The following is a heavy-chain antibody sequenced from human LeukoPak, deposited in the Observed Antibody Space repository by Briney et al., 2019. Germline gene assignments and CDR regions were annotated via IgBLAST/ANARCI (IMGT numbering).Heavy chain of an antibody. V-gene: IGHV3-43D*03. D-gene: IGHD2-2*01. Sequence: PGGSLRLSCAASGFTFDDYAMHWVRHAPGKGLEWVSLISRDGGSTYYADSVKGRFTISRDNSKNSLYLQMNSLRAEDTALYYCARSGIVVVPAASGYYYYYYYMDVWGKGTTVTVSS. CDR3: ARSGIVVVPAASGYYYYYYYMDV. CDR2: ISRDGGST. J-gene: IGHJ6*03. CDR1: GFTFDDYA.